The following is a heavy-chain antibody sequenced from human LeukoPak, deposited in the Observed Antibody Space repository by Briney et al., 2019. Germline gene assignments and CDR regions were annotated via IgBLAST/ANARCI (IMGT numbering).Heavy chain of an antibody. CDR2: IWYDGSNK. CDR1: GFTFSSYG. Sequence: GGSLRLSCAASGFTFSSYGMHWVRQAPGKGLEWVAVIWYDGSNKYYADSVKGRFTISRDNSKNTLYLQTNSLRAEDTAVYYCARDSYGMDVWGQGTTVTVSS. V-gene: IGHV3-33*01. CDR3: ARDSYGMDV. J-gene: IGHJ6*02.